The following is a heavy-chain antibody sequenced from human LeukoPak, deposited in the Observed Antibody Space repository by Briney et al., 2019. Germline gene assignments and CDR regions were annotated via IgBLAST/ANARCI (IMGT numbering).Heavy chain of an antibody. CDR3: AREGGSGWYSGWFDP. V-gene: IGHV3-7*01. CDR1: GFTFSSYW. Sequence: PGGSLRLSCAASGFTFSSYWMSWVRQAPGKVLQWVANIKQDGSEKYYVDSVKGRFTISRDNAKNSLYLQMNSLRAEDTAVYYCAREGGSGWYSGWFDPWGQGTLVTVSS. CDR2: IKQDGSEK. J-gene: IGHJ5*02. D-gene: IGHD6-19*01.